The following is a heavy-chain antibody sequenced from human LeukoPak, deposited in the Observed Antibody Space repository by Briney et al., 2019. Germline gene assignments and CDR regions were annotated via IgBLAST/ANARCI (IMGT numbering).Heavy chain of an antibody. CDR1: GYTFSAYG. CDR3: ARRSSGYDGYYFDY. D-gene: IGHD5-12*01. J-gene: IGHJ4*02. CDR2: MNPNSGNT. Sequence: ASVKVSCKASGYTFSAYGINWVRLAPGQGLEWMGRMNPNSGNTGYAQKFQGRVTMTRNTSISTAYMELSSLRSEDTAVYYCARRSSGYDGYYFDYWGQGTLVTVSS. V-gene: IGHV1-8*02.